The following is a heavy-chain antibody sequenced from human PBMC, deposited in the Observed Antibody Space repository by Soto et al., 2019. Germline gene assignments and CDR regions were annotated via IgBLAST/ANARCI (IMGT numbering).Heavy chain of an antibody. CDR3: AREGHDCSSTSCYYYYYGMDV. J-gene: IGHJ6*02. CDR1: GGTFSSYA. CDR2: IIPIFGTA. V-gene: IGHV1-69*06. D-gene: IGHD2-2*01. Sequence: GASVKVSCKASGGTFSSYAISWVRQAPGQGLEWMGGIIPIFGTANYAQKFQGRVTITADKSTSTAYMELSSLRSEDTAVYYCAREGHDCSSTSCYYYYYGMDVWGQGTTVTVSS.